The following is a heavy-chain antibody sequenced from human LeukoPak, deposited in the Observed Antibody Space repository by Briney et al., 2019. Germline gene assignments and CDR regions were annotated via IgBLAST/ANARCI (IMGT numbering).Heavy chain of an antibody. D-gene: IGHD3-3*01. Sequence: GGSLRLSCAASGFTFSSYAMSWVRQAPGKGLEWVAAISGSGGSTYYADSVKGRFTISRDNSKNTLYLQMNSLRAEDTAVYYFAKDVFPGVVMGYHAFHIWGQGTIVTVSS. CDR3: AKDVFPGVVMGYHAFHI. J-gene: IGHJ3*02. CDR2: ISGSGGST. CDR1: GFTFSSYA. V-gene: IGHV3-23*01.